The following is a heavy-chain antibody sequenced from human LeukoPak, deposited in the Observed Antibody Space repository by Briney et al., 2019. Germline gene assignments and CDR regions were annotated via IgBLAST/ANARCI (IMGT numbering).Heavy chain of an antibody. V-gene: IGHV3-7*01. CDR3: VREAAGGTKGVSGTFDI. Sequence: GGSLRLSCAASGFTFRTYWMSWVRQAPGKGLEWVASIKRDASEKYYVDSVKGRFTISRDNAKNSLYLQMNSLRAEDTAVYNCVREAAGGTKGVSGTFDIWGQGTMVTVSS. CDR2: IKRDASEK. D-gene: IGHD6-13*01. J-gene: IGHJ3*02. CDR1: GFTFRTYW.